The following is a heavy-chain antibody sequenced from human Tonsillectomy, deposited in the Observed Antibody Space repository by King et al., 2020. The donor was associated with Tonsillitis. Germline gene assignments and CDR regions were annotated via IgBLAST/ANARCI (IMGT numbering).Heavy chain of an antibody. CDR2: IKQDGSEK. Sequence: EVQLVESGGGLVQPGGSLRLSCAASGFTFSSFWMSWVRQAPGKGLEWVAIIKQDGSEKLYVDSVKGRFTISRDNAKNSLYLQMNSLRAEDTAVYYCASGSGWVFDYWGQGTLVTVSS. D-gene: IGHD6-25*01. V-gene: IGHV3-7*01. CDR3: ASGSGWVFDY. J-gene: IGHJ4*02. CDR1: GFTFSSFW.